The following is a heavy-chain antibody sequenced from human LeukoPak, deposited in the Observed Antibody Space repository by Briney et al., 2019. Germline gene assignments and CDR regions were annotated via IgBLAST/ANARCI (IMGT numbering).Heavy chain of an antibody. CDR1: GYSISSGYF. CDR3: ARLTPTYYYDSSGYSSSDDY. Sequence: TSETQSLTCAVSGYSISSGYFWGWIRQPPGKGLEWIGSIYHSGSTYYNPSLKSRVTISVDTSKNQSSLKLSSVTAADTAVYYCARLTPTYYYDSSGYSSSDDYWGQGTLVTVSS. J-gene: IGHJ4*02. CDR2: IYHSGST. V-gene: IGHV4-38-2*01. D-gene: IGHD3-22*01.